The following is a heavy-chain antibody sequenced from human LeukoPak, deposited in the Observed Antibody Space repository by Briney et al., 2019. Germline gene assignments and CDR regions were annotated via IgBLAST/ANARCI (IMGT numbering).Heavy chain of an antibody. Sequence: GGSLRLSCAASGFTFSDYYMSWIRQAPGKGLEGGSYISSSGSTIYYADPVKGRFTIYRDNAKNSLFLQMNSLSAEDTAVYYCARVRGSYSFDYWGQGTLLTVSS. CDR2: ISSSGSTI. CDR1: GFTFSDYY. CDR3: ARVRGSYSFDY. V-gene: IGHV3-11*01. D-gene: IGHD1-26*01. J-gene: IGHJ4*02.